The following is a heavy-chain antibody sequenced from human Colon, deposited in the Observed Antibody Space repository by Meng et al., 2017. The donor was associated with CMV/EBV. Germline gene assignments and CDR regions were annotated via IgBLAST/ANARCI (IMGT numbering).Heavy chain of an antibody. CDR3: ARDNYYDNRGLDY. Sequence: VPGNSISSDGYYWSSLRYHPGRGLGWIGYIYYTGSTYYNPSLTSRVAISLDTSKNQFSLKLTSVTAADTAIYYCARDNYYDNRGLDYWGRGTLVTVSS. CDR1: GNSISSDGYY. D-gene: IGHD3-22*01. J-gene: IGHJ4*02. CDR2: IYYTGST. V-gene: IGHV4-31*02.